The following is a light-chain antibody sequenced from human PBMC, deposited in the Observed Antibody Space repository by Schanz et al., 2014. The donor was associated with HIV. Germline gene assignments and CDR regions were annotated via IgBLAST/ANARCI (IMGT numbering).Light chain of an antibody. J-gene: IGLJ2*01. CDR3: ATWDATVSAVL. CDR2: ANH. CDR1: AFNIGQNF. V-gene: IGLV1-51*01. Sequence: QSVLTQPPSVSAAPGQKVTIACSGSAFNIGQNFVSWYQHLTGTAPKLLIYANHERPSEIPDRFSASRTGTSATLAIIGLQSGDEAEYYCATWDATVSAVLFGGGTKLTVL.